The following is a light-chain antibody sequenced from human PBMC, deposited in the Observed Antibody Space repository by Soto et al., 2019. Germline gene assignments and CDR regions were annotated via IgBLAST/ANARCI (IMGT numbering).Light chain of an antibody. V-gene: IGKV3-20*01. J-gene: IGKJ1*01. Sequence: ELVMTQSPATLSVSPGERATLSCRASQSVSSNLAWYQQKPGQSPRLLIYGASGGATGIPDRFSGSGSGTDFTLTISSLEPEDFAVYYCQQYGSAPRTFGQGTKVDIK. CDR3: QQYGSAPRT. CDR2: GAS. CDR1: QSVSSN.